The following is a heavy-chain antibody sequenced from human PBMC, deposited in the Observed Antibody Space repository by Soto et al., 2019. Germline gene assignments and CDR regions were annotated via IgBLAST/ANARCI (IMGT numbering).Heavy chain of an antibody. CDR3: AHTRSYGDNWYIRDDGFDP. V-gene: IGHV2-5*02. CDR1: GFSLDTTGEG. CDR2: IYWGDDK. D-gene: IGHD1-1*01. Sequence: QITLKESGPALVKPTQTLTLTCTFSGFSLDTTGEGVGWIRQPPGKTLEWLAFIYWGDDKRYSPSLESRLTIPKDNPNTQVVLTMTNMDPVDTATYFCAHTRSYGDNWYIRDDGFDPWGQGILVTVSS. J-gene: IGHJ5*02.